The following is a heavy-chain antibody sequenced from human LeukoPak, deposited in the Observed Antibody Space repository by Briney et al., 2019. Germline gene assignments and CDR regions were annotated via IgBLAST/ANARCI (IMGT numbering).Heavy chain of an antibody. CDR1: GYTFTSYA. V-gene: IGHV7-4-1*02. J-gene: IGHJ4*02. CDR3: AREPPRGRWLREYFDY. Sequence: ASVKVSCKASGYTFTSYAMNWVRQAPGQGLEWMGWINTNTGNPTYAQGFTGRFVFSLDTSVSTAYLQISSLKAEDTAVYYCAREPPRGRWLREYFDYWGQGTLVTVSS. CDR2: INTNTGNP. D-gene: IGHD5-24*01.